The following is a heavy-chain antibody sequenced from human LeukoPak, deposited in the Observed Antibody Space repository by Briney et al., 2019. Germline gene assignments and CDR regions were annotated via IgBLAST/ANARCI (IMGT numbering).Heavy chain of an antibody. V-gene: IGHV3-23*01. CDR3: AKSIAAVYYYYMDV. Sequence: GRSLRLSCAASGFTFDDYAMHWVRQAPGKGLEWVSAISGSGSTTNHADSVKGRFTISRDNSKNTLYLQMNSLRVEDTAVYYCAKSIAAVYYYYMDVWGKGTTVSVSS. D-gene: IGHD6-6*01. CDR2: ISGSGSTT. CDR1: GFTFDDYA. J-gene: IGHJ6*03.